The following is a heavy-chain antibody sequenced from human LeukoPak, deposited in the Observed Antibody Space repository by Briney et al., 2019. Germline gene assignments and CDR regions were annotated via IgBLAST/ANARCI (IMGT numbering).Heavy chain of an antibody. V-gene: IGHV3-21*01. CDR1: GFTFSTYS. CDR3: VRIWFADWYFDL. J-gene: IGHJ2*01. D-gene: IGHD3-10*01. CDR2: ISSSSSYI. Sequence: GGSLRLSCAASGFTFSTYSMNRVRQAPGKGLEWVSSISSSSSYIYYADSMKGRFTISRDNAKNSLYLQMNSLRAEDTAVYYCVRIWFADWYFDLWGRGTLVTVSS.